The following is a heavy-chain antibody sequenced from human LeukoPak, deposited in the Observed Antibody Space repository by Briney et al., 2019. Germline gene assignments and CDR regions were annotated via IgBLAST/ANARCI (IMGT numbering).Heavy chain of an antibody. CDR3: ARRGKVGATSSYYYYGMDV. CDR1: GYTFTSYY. Sequence: ASVKVSCKASGYTFTSYYMHWVRQAPGQGLEWMGIINPSGGSTSYAQKFQGRVTMTRDTSTSTVYMELSSLRSEDTAVYYCARRGKVGATSSYYYYGMDVWGQGTTVTVSS. D-gene: IGHD1-26*01. V-gene: IGHV1-46*01. CDR2: INPSGGST. J-gene: IGHJ6*02.